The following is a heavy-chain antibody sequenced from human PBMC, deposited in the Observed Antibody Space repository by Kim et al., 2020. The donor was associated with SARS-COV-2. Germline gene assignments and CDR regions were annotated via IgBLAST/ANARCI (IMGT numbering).Heavy chain of an antibody. CDR3: ARVVSLYYYDSSGSCYFDY. J-gene: IGHJ4*02. V-gene: IGHV4-59*01. Sequence: SRVTISVDTSKNQFSLKLSSVTAADTAVYYCARVVSLYYYDSSGSCYFDYWGQGTLVTVSS. D-gene: IGHD3-22*01.